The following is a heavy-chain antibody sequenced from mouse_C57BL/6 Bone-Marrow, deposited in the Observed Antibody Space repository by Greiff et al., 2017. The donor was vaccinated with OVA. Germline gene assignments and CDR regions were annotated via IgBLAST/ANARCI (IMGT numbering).Heavy chain of an antibody. Sequence: VQLQESGPGLVKPSQSLSLTCSVTGYSITSGYYWNWIRQFPGNQLEWVGYISYDGSNNYNPSLKNRISITRDTSKNQFFLKLNSVTTEDTATYYCATQLTGFDYWGQGTTLTVSS. J-gene: IGHJ2*01. V-gene: IGHV3-6*01. CDR2: ISYDGSN. CDR1: GYSITSGYY. CDR3: ATQLTGFDY. D-gene: IGHD4-1*01.